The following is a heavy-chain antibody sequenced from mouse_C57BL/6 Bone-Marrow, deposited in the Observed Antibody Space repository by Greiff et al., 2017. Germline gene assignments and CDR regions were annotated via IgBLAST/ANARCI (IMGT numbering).Heavy chain of an antibody. Sequence: VQLQQSGPELVRPGVSVKISCKGSGYTFTDYAMHWVQQSQAKSLEWMGVISTYYGDASYNQKFKDKVTMTVDKSSSTAYMELARLTSEDAAVYYCARLLYYVNRYAMDYWGQGTSVTVSS. D-gene: IGHD2-1*01. CDR3: ARLLYYVNRYAMDY. J-gene: IGHJ4*01. CDR2: ISTYYGDA. V-gene: IGHV1-67*01. CDR1: GYTFTDYA.